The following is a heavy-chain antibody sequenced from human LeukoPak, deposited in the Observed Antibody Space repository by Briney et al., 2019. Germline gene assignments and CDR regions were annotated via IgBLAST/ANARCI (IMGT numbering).Heavy chain of an antibody. CDR2: IYPGDSDT. D-gene: IGHD6-6*01. CDR3: ARHGSSSSWGRLIDY. Sequence: GESLKISCKGSGYSFTSYWIGWVRQMPGKGLEWMGIIYPGDSDTRYSPSFQGQVTISADKSISTAYLQWSSLKASDTAMYYCARHGSSSSWGRLIDYWGQGTLVTVSS. V-gene: IGHV5-51*01. CDR1: GYSFTSYW. J-gene: IGHJ4*02.